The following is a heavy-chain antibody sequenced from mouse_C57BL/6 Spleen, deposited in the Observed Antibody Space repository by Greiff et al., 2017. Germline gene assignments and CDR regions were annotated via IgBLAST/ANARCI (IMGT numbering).Heavy chain of an antibody. CDR2: IDPSDSET. D-gene: IGHD1-1*02. CDR3: ARGGTLWSYAMDY. Sequence: QVQLQQPGAELVRPGSSVTLSCKASGYTFTSYWMHWVKQRPIQGLEWIGNIDPSDSETHYNQKFKDKATLTVDKSSSTVYMQLSSLTSEDSAVXCCARGGTLWSYAMDYWGQGTSVTVSS. CDR1: GYTFTSYW. J-gene: IGHJ4*01. V-gene: IGHV1-52*01.